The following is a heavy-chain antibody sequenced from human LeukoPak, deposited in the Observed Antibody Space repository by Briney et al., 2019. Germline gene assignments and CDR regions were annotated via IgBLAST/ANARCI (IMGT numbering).Heavy chain of an antibody. Sequence: PSETLSLTCAVYGGSFSGYYWSWIRQPPGKGLEWIGEINHSGSTNYNPSLKSRVTISVDTSKNQFSLKLSSVTAADTAVYYCASPGYCSGGSCRKPFDYWGQGTLVTVS. D-gene: IGHD2-15*01. V-gene: IGHV4-34*01. J-gene: IGHJ4*02. CDR1: GGSFSGYY. CDR3: ASPGYCSGGSCRKPFDY. CDR2: INHSGST.